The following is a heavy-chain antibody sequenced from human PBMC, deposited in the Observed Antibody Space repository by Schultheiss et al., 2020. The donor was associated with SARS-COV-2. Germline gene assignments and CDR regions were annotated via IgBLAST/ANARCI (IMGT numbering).Heavy chain of an antibody. CDR1: GFTFSSYA. CDR3: AKDGQQLVLLPFDI. V-gene: IGHV3-30*01. J-gene: IGHJ3*02. Sequence: GGSLRLSCAASGFTFSSYAMHWVRQAPGKGLEWVAVISYDGSNKYYADSVKGRFTISRDNAKNSLYLQMNSLRAEDTALYYCAKDGQQLVLLPFDIWGQGTMVTVSS. D-gene: IGHD6-13*01. CDR2: ISYDGSNK.